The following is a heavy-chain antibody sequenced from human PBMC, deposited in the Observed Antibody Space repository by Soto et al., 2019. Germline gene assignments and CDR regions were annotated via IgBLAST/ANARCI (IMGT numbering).Heavy chain of an antibody. CDR1: GGSISGYY. V-gene: IGHV4-34*01. D-gene: IGHD3-3*02. J-gene: IGHJ6*02. Sequence: SETLSLTGGVYGGSISGYYWSWIRHSPGKGLEWIGEINHSGRTKYFPSLKSRVTMSLDTAKNQFSLKLTSVTAADTAVYYCARDISGSYYGLDVWGQGTTVTVSS. CDR2: INHSGRT. CDR3: ARDISGSYYGLDV.